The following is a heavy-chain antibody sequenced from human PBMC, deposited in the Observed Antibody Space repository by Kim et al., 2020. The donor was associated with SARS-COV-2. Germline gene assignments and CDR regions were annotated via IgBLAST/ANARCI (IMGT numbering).Heavy chain of an antibody. CDR3: ARQSAHDILTGPDAFDI. D-gene: IGHD3-9*01. J-gene: IGHJ3*02. Sequence: GESLKISCKGSGYSFTSYWIGWVRQIPGKGLEWMGIIYPGDSDTRYSPSFQGQVTISADKSISTAYLQWSSLKASDTAMYYCARQSAHDILTGPDAFDIWGQGTMVTVSS. CDR2: IYPGDSDT. V-gene: IGHV5-51*01. CDR1: GYSFTSYW.